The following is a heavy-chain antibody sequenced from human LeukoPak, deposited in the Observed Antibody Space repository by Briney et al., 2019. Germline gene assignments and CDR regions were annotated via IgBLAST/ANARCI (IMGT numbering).Heavy chain of an antibody. CDR2: FYQSENT. D-gene: IGHD6-25*01. V-gene: IGHV4-61*01. J-gene: IGHJ5*02. CDR3: TRDGSARSLAT. CDR1: GGSISNNHYY. Sequence: SETLSLTCTVSGGSISNNHYYWTWIRQPPGKGLEWLGCFYQSENTNYSPSLKSRVTISVDTSNNQVFLRLTSVTAADTAIYYCTRDGSARSLATWGQGTLVTVSS.